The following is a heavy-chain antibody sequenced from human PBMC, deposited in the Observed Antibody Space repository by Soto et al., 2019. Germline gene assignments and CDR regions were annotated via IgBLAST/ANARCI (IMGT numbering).Heavy chain of an antibody. CDR3: AKRDNYYGSPFDY. CDR1: GFTFSSYS. Sequence: PGGSLRLSCAASGFTFSSYSMSWVRQAPGKGLEWVSGFRTGGDDGTTYYADSVKGRFTISRDNSKNTLYVQMNSLSAEDTAVYYCAKRDNYYGSPFDYWGQGTLVTVSS. D-gene: IGHD3-10*01. J-gene: IGHJ4*02. CDR2: FRTGGDDGTT. V-gene: IGHV3-23*01.